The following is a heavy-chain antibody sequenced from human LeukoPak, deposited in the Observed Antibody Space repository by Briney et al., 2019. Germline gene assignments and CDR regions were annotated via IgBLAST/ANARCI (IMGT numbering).Heavy chain of an antibody. CDR3: STGKISSRVWNSSYDWEGYYFDY. CDR2: FDPEDDET. D-gene: IGHD5-12*01. V-gene: IGHV1-24*01. CDR1: GYTLSKVS. J-gene: IGHJ4*02. Sequence: ASLKVSCKVFGYTLSKVSMHWVRQTPGKGLEWMGGFDPEDDETIYAENFQGRVTMTEDTSTDTAYMELSSLTFEDTAVYYCSTGKISSRVWNSSYDWEGYYFDYWGQGTLITVSS.